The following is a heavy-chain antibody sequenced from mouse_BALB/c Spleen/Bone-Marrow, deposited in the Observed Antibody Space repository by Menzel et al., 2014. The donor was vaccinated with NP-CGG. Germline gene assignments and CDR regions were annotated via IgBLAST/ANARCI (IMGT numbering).Heavy chain of an antibody. D-gene: IGHD2-1*01. CDR3: ARSGGNYVAWFVY. CDR1: GYTFTRYW. J-gene: IGHJ3*01. CDR2: IDPSDSET. Sequence: VQLQQSGAEVVKPGAPVKLSCKASGYTFTRYWMHWVRQRPGRGLEWIGKIDPSDSETHYNHEFKDKATLTVDKSSSTAYIQLSSLTSEDSAVYFRARSGGNYVAWFVYWGQGTLVTVSP. V-gene: IGHV1-69*02.